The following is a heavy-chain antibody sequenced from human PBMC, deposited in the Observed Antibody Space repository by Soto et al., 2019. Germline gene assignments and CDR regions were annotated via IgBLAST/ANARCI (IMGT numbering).Heavy chain of an antibody. Sequence: QVQLVQSGAEVKKPGASVKVSCKASGYTFTRHYIYWVRQAPGEGLQRMGFINPSGGSPVYPQKFQRTVTMTSDTSTTTVYMELSSLRSEDTGVYYCARSRAPGASDAFDIWGQGTMVTVSS. J-gene: IGHJ3*02. CDR2: INPSGGSP. CDR3: ARSRAPGASDAFDI. D-gene: IGHD2-8*02. V-gene: IGHV1-46*01. CDR1: GYTFTRHY.